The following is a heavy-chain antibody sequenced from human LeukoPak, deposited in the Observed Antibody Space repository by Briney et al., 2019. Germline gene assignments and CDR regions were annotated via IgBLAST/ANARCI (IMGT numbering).Heavy chain of an antibody. CDR2: ISSSGSTI. V-gene: IGHV3-11*01. D-gene: IGHD6-25*01. Sequence: GGSLRLPCAASGFTFSDYYMSWIRQAPGKGLEWVSYISSSGSTIYYADSVKGRFTISRDNAKNSLYLQMNCLRAEDTAVYYCARDTRLRSPFYYGMDVWGQGTTVTVSS. J-gene: IGHJ6*02. CDR3: ARDTRLRSPFYYGMDV. CDR1: GFTFSDYY.